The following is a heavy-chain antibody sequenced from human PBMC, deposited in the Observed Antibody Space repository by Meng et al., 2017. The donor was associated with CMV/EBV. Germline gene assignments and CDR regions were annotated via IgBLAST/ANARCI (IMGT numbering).Heavy chain of an antibody. CDR1: GYTFTSYY. J-gene: IGHJ6*02. D-gene: IGHD2-2*01. Sequence: ASVKVSCKASGYTFTSYYMHWVRRAPGQGLEWMGIINPSGGSTSYAQKFQGRVTMTRDTSTSTVYMELSSLKSEDTAVYYCAREEFCSSTNCSYYYAMDVWGQGTTVTVSS. V-gene: IGHV1-46*01. CDR3: AREEFCSSTNCSYYYAMDV. CDR2: INPSGGST.